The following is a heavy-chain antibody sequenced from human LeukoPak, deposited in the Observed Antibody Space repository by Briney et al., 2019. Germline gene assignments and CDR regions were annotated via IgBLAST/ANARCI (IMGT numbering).Heavy chain of an antibody. CDR3: ARGARSSWYTTARENWFDP. CDR1: GGSFSGYY. J-gene: IGHJ5*02. V-gene: IGHV4-34*01. Sequence: SETLSLTCAVYGGSFSGYYWSWIRQPPGKGLEWIGEINHSGSTNYNPSLKSRVTISVDTSKNQFSLKLSSVTAADTAVYYCARGARSSWYTTARENWFDPWGQGTLVTVSS. CDR2: INHSGST. D-gene: IGHD6-13*01.